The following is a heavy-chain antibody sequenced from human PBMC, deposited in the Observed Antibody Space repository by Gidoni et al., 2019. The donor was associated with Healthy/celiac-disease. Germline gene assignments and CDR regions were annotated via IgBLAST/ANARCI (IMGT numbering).Heavy chain of an antibody. Sequence: QVQLQEWGTGLVKPSWTLSLTCPVSGGPISSSTWWSWVRQPPGKGLEWNWEIYHSGTTNYHPSLKSRVTISVDKSKNQFSLKLSSVTAADTAVYYCARGWDYWGQGTLVTVSS. CDR3: ARGWDY. V-gene: IGHV4-4*02. CDR1: GGPISSSTW. D-gene: IGHD2-15*01. CDR2: IYHSGTT. J-gene: IGHJ4*02.